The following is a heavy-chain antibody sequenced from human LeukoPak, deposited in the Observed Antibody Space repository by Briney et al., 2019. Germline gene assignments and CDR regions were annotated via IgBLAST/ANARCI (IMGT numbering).Heavy chain of an antibody. J-gene: IGHJ6*02. Sequence: SETLSLTCTVSGGSISSYYWSWIRQPPGKGLDWIGYIYYSGSTNYNPSLKSRVTISVDTSKNQFSLKLSSVTAADTAVYYCARRGGGLDYYYGMDVWGQGTTVTVSS. CDR3: ARRGGGLDYYYGMDV. D-gene: IGHD3-10*01. V-gene: IGHV4-59*08. CDR2: IYYSGST. CDR1: GGSISSYY.